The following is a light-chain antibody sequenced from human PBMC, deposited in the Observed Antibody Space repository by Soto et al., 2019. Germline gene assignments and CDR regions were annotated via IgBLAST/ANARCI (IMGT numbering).Light chain of an antibody. CDR3: QQYSTSLT. CDR2: SAS. V-gene: IGKV3-15*01. CDR1: ESVGST. Sequence: EIFMTQSPATLYVSPVEKVILSCRASESVGSTLAWYQQKPGQAPRLLIRSASTRGTGVPARFSGSGSGTEFTLTISSLQSEDFAVYYCQQYSTSLTFGGGT. J-gene: IGKJ4*02.